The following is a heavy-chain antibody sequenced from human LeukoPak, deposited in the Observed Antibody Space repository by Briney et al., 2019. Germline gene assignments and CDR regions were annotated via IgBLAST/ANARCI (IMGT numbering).Heavy chain of an antibody. V-gene: IGHV4-38-2*02. CDR2: IYHSGST. D-gene: IGHD6-19*01. J-gene: IGHJ4*02. Sequence: SETLSLTCTVSGYSISSGYYWGWIRQPPGKGLEWIGSIYHSGSTYYNPSLKSRVTISVDTSKNQFSLKLSSVTAADTAVYYCARDPIRVAGIDYWGQGTLVTVSS. CDR1: GYSISSGYY. CDR3: ARDPIRVAGIDY.